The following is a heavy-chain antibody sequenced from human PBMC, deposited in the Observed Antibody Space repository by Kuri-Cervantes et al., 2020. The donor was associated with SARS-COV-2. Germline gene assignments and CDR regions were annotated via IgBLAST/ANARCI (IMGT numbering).Heavy chain of an antibody. CDR1: GVSVSGGSYY. J-gene: IGHJ4*02. V-gene: IGHV4-39*01. D-gene: IGHD3-3*01. CDR3: ARAEGAMLPGSLRFLEWLDPYYFDY. Sequence: GSLRLSCDVSGVSVSGGSYYWGWIRQPPGKGLEWIGSIYYSGSTYYNPSLKSRVTISVDTSKNQFSLKLSSVTAADTAVYYCARAEGAMLPGSLRFLEWLDPYYFDYWGQGTLVTVSS. CDR2: IYYSGST.